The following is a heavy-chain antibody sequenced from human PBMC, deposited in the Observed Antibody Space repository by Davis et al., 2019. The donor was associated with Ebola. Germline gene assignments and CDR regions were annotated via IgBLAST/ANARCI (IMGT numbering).Heavy chain of an antibody. Sequence: GESLKISCAASGFTFSSYSMNWVRQAPGKGLEWVSYISSSSSTIYYADSVKGRFTISRDNAKNSLYLQMNSLRDEDTAVYYCARHQSAPNYDNALDYWGQGTLVTVSS. CDR3: ARHQSAPNYDNALDY. CDR2: ISSSSSTI. CDR1: GFTFSSYS. V-gene: IGHV3-48*02. J-gene: IGHJ4*02. D-gene: IGHD3-16*01.